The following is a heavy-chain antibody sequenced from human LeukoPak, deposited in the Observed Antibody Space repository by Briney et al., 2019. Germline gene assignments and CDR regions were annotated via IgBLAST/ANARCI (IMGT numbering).Heavy chain of an antibody. Sequence: PGGSLRLSCAAPGFTFSSYWMSWVRQAPGKGLEWVANIKQDGSEKYYVDSVKGRFTISRDNAKNSLYLQMNNLRAEDTAVYYCASGGAVDYWGQGTLVTVSS. CDR2: IKQDGSEK. CDR1: GFTFSSYW. J-gene: IGHJ4*02. CDR3: ASGGAVDY. V-gene: IGHV3-7*01. D-gene: IGHD3-16*01.